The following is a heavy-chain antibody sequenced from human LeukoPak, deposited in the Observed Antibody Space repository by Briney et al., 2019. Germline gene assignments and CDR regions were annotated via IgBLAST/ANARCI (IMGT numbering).Heavy chain of an antibody. CDR1: GFTFKSYG. J-gene: IGHJ3*02. Sequence: QPGGSLRLSCAASGFTFKSYGMSWVRQAPGKGLECVSVTSGSGDNTNYADPVKGRFTISRDNSKNTLYVQMNSLRAEDTAVYYCAKNMGYGGNSAFDIWGQGTMVTVSS. V-gene: IGHV3-23*01. CDR3: AKNMGYGGNSAFDI. CDR2: TSGSGDNT. D-gene: IGHD4-23*01.